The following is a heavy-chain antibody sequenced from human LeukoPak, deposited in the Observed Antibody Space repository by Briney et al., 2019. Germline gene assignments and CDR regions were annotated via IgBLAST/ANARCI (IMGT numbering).Heavy chain of an antibody. D-gene: IGHD3-10*01. CDR3: AKDSKRWKTYYYEAGSYYFDY. Sequence: GGSLRLSCAASGFTFIKYSMTWVRQAPGKGLEWVSAITGSGAFTDYADSVKGRFTISRDNSKNTLYLQMNSLRPEDTAVYYCAKDSKRWKTYYYEAGSYYFDYWGQGTRVTVSS. CDR1: GFTFIKYS. V-gene: IGHV3-23*01. CDR2: ITGSGAFT. J-gene: IGHJ4*02.